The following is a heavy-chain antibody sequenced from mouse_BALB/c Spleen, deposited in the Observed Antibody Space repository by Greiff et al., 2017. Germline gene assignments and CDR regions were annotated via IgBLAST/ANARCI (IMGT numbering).Heavy chain of an antibody. V-gene: IGHV10-1*02. D-gene: IGHD2-10*02. CDR3: VRQGEYGNRFAY. CDR1: GFTFNTYA. Sequence: EVQVVESGGGLVQPKGSLKLSCAASGFTFNTYAMNWVRQAPGKGLEWVARIRSKSNNYATYYADSVKDRFTISRDDSQSMLYLQMNNLKTEDTAMYYCVRQGEYGNRFAYWGQGTLVTVSA. J-gene: IGHJ3*01. CDR2: IRSKSNNYAT.